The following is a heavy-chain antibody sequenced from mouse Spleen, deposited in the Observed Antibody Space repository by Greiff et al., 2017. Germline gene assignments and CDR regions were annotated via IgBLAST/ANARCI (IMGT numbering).Heavy chain of an antibody. CDR1: GYSITSGYY. CDR2: ISYDGSN. D-gene: IGHD1-1*01. J-gene: IGHJ3*01. V-gene: IGHV3-6*01. Sequence: DVKLQESGPGLVKPSQSLSLTCSVTGYSITSGYYWNWIRQFPGNKLEWMGYISYDGSNNYNPSLKNRISITRDTSKNQFFLKLNSVTTEDTATYYCARDDYYDGSSDWGQGTLVTVSA. CDR3: ARDDYYDGSSD.